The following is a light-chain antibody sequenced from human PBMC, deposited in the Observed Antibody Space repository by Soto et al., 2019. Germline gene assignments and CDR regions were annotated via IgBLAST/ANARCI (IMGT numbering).Light chain of an antibody. CDR2: DAS. V-gene: IGKV3-20*01. CDR3: QQYGSSPVT. J-gene: IGKJ1*01. Sequence: EFVCAQKPGTLSLSPGKRATRSCRASQTVRNNYLAWYQQKPGQAPRLLIYDASSRATGIPDRFSGSGSGTDFTLTISRLEPEEFAVYYCQQYGSSPVTIGQGTKVDIK. CDR1: QTVRNNY.